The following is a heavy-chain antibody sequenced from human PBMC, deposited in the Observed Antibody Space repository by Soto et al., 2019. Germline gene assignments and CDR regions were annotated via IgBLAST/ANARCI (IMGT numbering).Heavy chain of an antibody. CDR1: GFTFTSSA. CDR3: AADATAWQQMVPSDY. D-gene: IGHD2-8*01. CDR2: IAVGSGYT. Sequence: SVKVSCKASGFTFTSSAFQWVRQALGQRLEWIGWIAVGSGYTNYAQRFQDRVTLTRDMSTATTYMELSRLTSEDTAIYYCAADATAWQQMVPSDYWGQGTLVTVSS. V-gene: IGHV1-58*01. J-gene: IGHJ4*02.